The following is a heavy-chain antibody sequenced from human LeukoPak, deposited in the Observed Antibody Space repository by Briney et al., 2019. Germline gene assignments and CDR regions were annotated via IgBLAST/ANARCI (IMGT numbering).Heavy chain of an antibody. V-gene: IGHV3-33*06. J-gene: IGHJ3*02. CDR1: GFTFSSYG. D-gene: IGHD4-17*01. Sequence: PGGSLRLSCAASGFTFSSYGMHCVRQAPGKGLEWVAVIWYDGSNKYYADSVKDRFTISRDNSKNTLYLQMNSLRTEDTAVYYCAKDLNDYGDPDAFDIWGQGTMVTVSS. CDR3: AKDLNDYGDPDAFDI. CDR2: IWYDGSNK.